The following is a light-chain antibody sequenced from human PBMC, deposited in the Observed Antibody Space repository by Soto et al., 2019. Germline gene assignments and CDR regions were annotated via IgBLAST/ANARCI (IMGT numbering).Light chain of an antibody. J-gene: IGLJ1*01. CDR1: SSDVGGYNY. Sequence: QSALTQPPSASGSPGQSVTISCTGTSSDVGGYNYVSWYQQYPGKAPKLMISEVSKRPSGVPDRFSGSKSGNTASLTVSGVQAEDEADYYCSSYAGSNNFVFGTGTKVTVL. V-gene: IGLV2-8*01. CDR2: EVS. CDR3: SSYAGSNNFV.